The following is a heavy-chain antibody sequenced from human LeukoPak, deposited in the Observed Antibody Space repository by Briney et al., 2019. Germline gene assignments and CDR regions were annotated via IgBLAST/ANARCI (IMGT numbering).Heavy chain of an antibody. J-gene: IGHJ4*02. Sequence: GASLRLSCAASGFSVISNYMSWVRQARGKGLECVSVIYSDGGTYYAGSVKGRFTISRDNSKNTLFLQMNSLRTEDTAVYYCAGGTYRPRDYWGQGTLVTVSS. CDR2: IYSDGGT. D-gene: IGHD1-26*01. V-gene: IGHV3-66*01. CDR3: AGGTYRPRDY. CDR1: GFSVISNY.